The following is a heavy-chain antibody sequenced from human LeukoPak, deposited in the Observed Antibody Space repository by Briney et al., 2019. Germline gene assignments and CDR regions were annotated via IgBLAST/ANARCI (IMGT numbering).Heavy chain of an antibody. J-gene: IGHJ4*02. V-gene: IGHV3-48*02. CDR2: ISSYSTTT. CDR3: ARGRGLALSYHYFDY. CDR1: GFTFSPLG. Sequence: GGSLRLSCAASGFTFSPLGMNWVRQAPGRGLEWVAYISSYSTTTYYAESVKGRFTISRDNAKNSLYLQVNSLRDEDTAVYYCARGRGLALSYHYFDYWGQGTLVTVSS. D-gene: IGHD3-10*01.